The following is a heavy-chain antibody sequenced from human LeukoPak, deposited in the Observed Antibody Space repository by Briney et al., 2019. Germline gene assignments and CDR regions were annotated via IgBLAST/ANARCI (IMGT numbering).Heavy chain of an antibody. J-gene: IGHJ6*02. Sequence: KPSETLSLTCSVSGDYISRYYWSWIRQPPGKGLEWIGYINDNGNTNYNPSLKSRGTISVDTSKNQFSLRLSYVSAADTAVYYCARSGDGDFARATYYCYSYGMDVWGQGTTVSAS. CDR3: ARSGDGDFARATYYCYSYGMDV. CDR2: INDNGNT. CDR1: GDYISRYY. V-gene: IGHV4-59*01. D-gene: IGHD4-17*01.